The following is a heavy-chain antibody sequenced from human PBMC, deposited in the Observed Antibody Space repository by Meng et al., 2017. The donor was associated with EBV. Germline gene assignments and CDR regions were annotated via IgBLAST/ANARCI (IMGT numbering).Heavy chain of an antibody. CDR1: GGTFSSYA. CDR3: ARDALGYCSGGSCPYNWFDP. J-gene: IGHJ5*02. D-gene: IGHD2-15*01. V-gene: IGHV1-69*01. Sequence: QLVHAGAEVKKPGPAVKVSCKASGGTFSSYAISWVRQAPGQGLEWMGGIIPIFGTANYAQKFQGRVTITADESTSTAYMELSSLRSEDTAVYYCARDALGYCSGGSCPYNWFDPWGQGTLVTVSS. CDR2: IIPIFGTA.